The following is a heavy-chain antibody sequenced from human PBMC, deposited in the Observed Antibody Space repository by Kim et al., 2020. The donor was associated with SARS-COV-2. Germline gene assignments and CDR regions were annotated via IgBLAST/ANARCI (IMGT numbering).Heavy chain of an antibody. CDR2: ISYDGSNK. Sequence: GGSLRLSCAASGFTFSSYAMHWVRQAPGKGLEWVAVISYDGSNKYYADSVKGRFTISRDNSKNTLYLQMNSLRAEDTAVYYCARDAGRHYYDSSGYYSSPAFWGQGTLVTVSS. CDR3: ARDAGRHYYDSSGYYSSPAF. V-gene: IGHV3-30*04. D-gene: IGHD3-22*01. J-gene: IGHJ4*02. CDR1: GFTFSSYA.